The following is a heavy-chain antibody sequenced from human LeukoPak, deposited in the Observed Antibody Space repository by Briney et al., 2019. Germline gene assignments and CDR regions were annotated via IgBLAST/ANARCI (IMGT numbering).Heavy chain of an antibody. Sequence: PGGSLRLSCAASGFTFSSYEMNWVRQAPGKGLEWVPYISSSGSTIYYADSVKGRFTISRDNAKNSLYLQMNSLRAEDTAVYYCARGLKVAAPLTNPGYYFDYWGQGTLVTVSS. CDR2: ISSSGSTI. CDR3: ARGLKVAAPLTNPGYYFDY. D-gene: IGHD6-19*01. V-gene: IGHV3-48*03. J-gene: IGHJ4*02. CDR1: GFTFSSYE.